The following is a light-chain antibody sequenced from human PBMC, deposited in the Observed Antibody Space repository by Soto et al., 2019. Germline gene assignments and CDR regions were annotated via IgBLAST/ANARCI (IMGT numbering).Light chain of an antibody. CDR2: DVS. CDR1: SSDVGGSSY. CDR3: SSYTSSDPGVL. Sequence: QSALTQPASLSGSPGQAITISCSGTSSDVGGSSYVSWYQQHPGEAPKLMIYDVSYRPSGVSNRFSASTSGNTASLTISGLQAEDEADYLCSSYTSSDPGVLFGGGTKLTVL. V-gene: IGLV2-14*03. J-gene: IGLJ2*01.